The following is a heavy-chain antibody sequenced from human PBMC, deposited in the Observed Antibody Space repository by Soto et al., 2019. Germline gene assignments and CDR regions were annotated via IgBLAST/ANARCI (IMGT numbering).Heavy chain of an antibody. Sequence: ASVKVSCKASGFSFTGYYIHWLGQAPGQGLEWMGWINAHSGGTEYAQKFQGRVTLTRDTSIATAYLTLTSLTSDDTALYYCAKDLTRQLAYWLDPRGQGNQVTV. V-gene: IGHV1-2*02. D-gene: IGHD6-6*01. CDR3: AKDLTRQLAYWLDP. CDR2: INAHSGGT. CDR1: GFSFTGYY. J-gene: IGHJ5*02.